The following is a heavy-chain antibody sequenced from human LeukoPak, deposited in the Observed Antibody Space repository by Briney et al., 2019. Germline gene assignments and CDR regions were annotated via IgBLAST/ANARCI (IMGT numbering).Heavy chain of an antibody. CDR1: GFTFDNDA. D-gene: IGHD6-19*01. V-gene: IGHV3-9*01. CDR3: AKVRGTYSSGYFFDY. Sequence: GGSLRLSCAASGFTFDNDAIHWVRQAPGKGLEWLSIISWNSGYIGYADSVKGRFTISRDNAKKSLDLQMNSLRAEDTAFYYCAKVRGTYSSGYFFDYWGQGTLVTVSS. J-gene: IGHJ4*02. CDR2: ISWNSGYI.